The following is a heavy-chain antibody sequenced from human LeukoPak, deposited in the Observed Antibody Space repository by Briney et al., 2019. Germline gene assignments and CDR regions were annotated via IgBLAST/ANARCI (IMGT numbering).Heavy chain of an antibody. D-gene: IGHD3-10*01. V-gene: IGHV3-21*01. CDR1: GFTFSSYS. CDR3: ARDHGLAGVDY. Sequence: GGSLRLSCAASGFTFSSYSMNWVRQAPGKGLEWVSSISSSSSYIYYADSVKGRFTISRDNAKNSLYLQMNSLRAEDTAVYYCARDHGLAGVDYWGQGTLVTVSS. J-gene: IGHJ4*02. CDR2: ISSSSSYI.